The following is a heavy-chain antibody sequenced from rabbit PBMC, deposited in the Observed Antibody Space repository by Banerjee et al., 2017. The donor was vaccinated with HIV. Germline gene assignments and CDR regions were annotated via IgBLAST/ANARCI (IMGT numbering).Heavy chain of an antibody. V-gene: IGHV1S40*01. CDR3: VRDHSYDDYGDYWLAL. Sequence: QQLVESGGGLVKPGASLTLTCTASGFDFSSNDYMCWVRQAPGKGLEWIACIYAGSSASTYYANWAKGRFTISKTSSTTVTLQMTSLTAADTATYFCVRDHSYDDYGDYWLALWGPGTLVTVS. D-gene: IGHD2-1*01. J-gene: IGHJ5*01. CDR2: IYAGSSAST. CDR1: GFDFSSNDY.